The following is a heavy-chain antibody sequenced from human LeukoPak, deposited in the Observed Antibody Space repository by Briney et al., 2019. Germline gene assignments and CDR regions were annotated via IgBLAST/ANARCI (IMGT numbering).Heavy chain of an antibody. V-gene: IGHV3-74*01. CDR2: ISPTVSTT. Sequence: GGSLRLSCTASGFSFSGHWMHWARQLPGKGLVWVSRISPTVSTTSYADSVKGRFTVSRDNAKNTLYLQVNNLRAEDTAVYYCARGPNSNWSGLDFWGQGTLLTVSS. J-gene: IGHJ4*02. CDR3: ARGPNSNWSGLDF. CDR1: GFSFSGHW. D-gene: IGHD6-6*01.